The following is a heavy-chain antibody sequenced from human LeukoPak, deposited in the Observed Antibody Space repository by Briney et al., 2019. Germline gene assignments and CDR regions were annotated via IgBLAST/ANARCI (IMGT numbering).Heavy chain of an antibody. J-gene: IGHJ4*02. CDR1: GSSFTTYW. Sequence: GESLNISCKGSGSSFTTYWIGWVRQLPGKGLEWMGIIYPGDSDTRYSPSFQGQVTISADKSISTAYLQWSSLKASDTAMYYCARRAGDSSGWYTSFDYWGQGTLVTVSS. D-gene: IGHD6-19*01. CDR3: ARRAGDSSGWYTSFDY. V-gene: IGHV5-51*01. CDR2: IYPGDSDT.